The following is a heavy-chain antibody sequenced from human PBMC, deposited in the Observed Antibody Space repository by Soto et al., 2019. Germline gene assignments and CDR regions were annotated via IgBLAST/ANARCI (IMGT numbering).Heavy chain of an antibody. J-gene: IGHJ6*02. D-gene: IGHD2-2*01. V-gene: IGHV3-21*06. CDR3: ARDSDCHSTSGVFPPHV. CDR2: ISGGGSYI. CDR1: GFTFRDEN. Sequence: PGGSLRLSCAASGFTFRDENMSWVRQVPGKGLEWVSGISGGGSYIFCADSVQGRFSISRDNAKNSLFLEMNSLRVEDTAVYYCARDSDCHSTSGVFPPHVWGQGTTVTVSS.